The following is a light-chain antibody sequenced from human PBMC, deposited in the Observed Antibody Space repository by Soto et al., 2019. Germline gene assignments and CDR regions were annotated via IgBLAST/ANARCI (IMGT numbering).Light chain of an antibody. CDR3: SSYAGSNTHV. CDR1: SSDVGGYNY. J-gene: IGLJ1*01. V-gene: IGLV2-8*01. Sequence: QSALTQPASASGSLGQSVSISCTGPSSDVGGYNYVSWYQQHPGKAPKLMIYEVSKRPSGVPDRFSGSKSGNTASLTVSGLQAEDEADYYCSSYAGSNTHVFGTGTKVTVL. CDR2: EVS.